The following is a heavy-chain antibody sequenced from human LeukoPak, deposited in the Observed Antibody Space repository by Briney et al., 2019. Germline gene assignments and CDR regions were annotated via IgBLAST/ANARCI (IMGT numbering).Heavy chain of an antibody. CDR2: INPNSGGT. Sequence: GASVKVSCKASGYTFTSYAMNWVRQAPGQGLEWMGWINPNSGGTNYAQKFQGRVTMTRDTSISTAYMELSRLRSDDTAVYYCARGKDYDFWSGYSSPYYYYMDVWGKGTTVTVSS. CDR1: GYTFTSYA. D-gene: IGHD3-3*01. V-gene: IGHV1-2*02. CDR3: ARGKDYDFWSGYSSPYYYYMDV. J-gene: IGHJ6*03.